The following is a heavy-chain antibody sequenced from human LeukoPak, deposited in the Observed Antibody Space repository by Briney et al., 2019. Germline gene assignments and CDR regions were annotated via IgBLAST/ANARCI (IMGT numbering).Heavy chain of an antibody. CDR3: AGVLMVYAIRYYHWFDP. Sequence: TSETLSLTCAVYGGSFSGYYWSWIRQPPGKGLEWIGEINHSGSTNYNPSLKSRVTISVDTSKNQFSLKLSSVTAADTAVYYCAGVLMVYAIRYYHWFDPWGQGTLVTVSS. D-gene: IGHD2-8*01. CDR2: INHSGST. J-gene: IGHJ5*02. CDR1: GGSFSGYY. V-gene: IGHV4-34*01.